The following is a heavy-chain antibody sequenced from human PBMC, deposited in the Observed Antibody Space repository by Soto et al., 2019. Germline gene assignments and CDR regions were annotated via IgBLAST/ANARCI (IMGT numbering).Heavy chain of an antibody. CDR3: ARGGDYYYYGMDV. D-gene: IGHD4-17*01. J-gene: IGHJ6*02. CDR1: GGSISSYY. Sequence: QVQLQESGPGLVKPSETLSLTCTVSGGSISSYYWSWIRQPPGKGLEWIGYIYYSGSTNYNPSLKSRATISVDTSKNQFSLKLSSVTAADTAVYYCARGGDYYYYGMDVWGQGTTVTVSS. CDR2: IYYSGST. V-gene: IGHV4-59*01.